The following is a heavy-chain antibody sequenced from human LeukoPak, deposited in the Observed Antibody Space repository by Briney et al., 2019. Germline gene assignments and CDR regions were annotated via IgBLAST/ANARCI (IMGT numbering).Heavy chain of an antibody. Sequence: PGGSLRLSCAASGFTFSSYSMNWVRQAPGKGLEWVSYISSSSSTIYYADSVKGRFTISRDNAKNSLYLQMNSLRAEDAAVYYCAREGSYCGGDCYSLDYWGQGTLVTVSS. V-gene: IGHV3-48*01. CDR1: GFTFSSYS. J-gene: IGHJ4*02. CDR3: AREGSYCGGDCYSLDY. CDR2: ISSSSSTI. D-gene: IGHD2-21*01.